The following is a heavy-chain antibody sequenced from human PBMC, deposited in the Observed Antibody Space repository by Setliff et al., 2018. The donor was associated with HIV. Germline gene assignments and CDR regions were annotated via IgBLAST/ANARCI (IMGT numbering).Heavy chain of an antibody. V-gene: IGHV7-4-1*02. J-gene: IGHJ6*03. Sequence: WASVKVSCKASGYSFSRFSINWVRQAPGQGLEWMGWINTNSWIPTYAQGFTGRFVFSLDTTVRTAYLEISDLRADDTGVYYCARDSSEYFDFSSGDFHYMDVWGKGTTVTVSS. CDR1: GYSFSRFS. CDR3: ARDSSEYFDFSSGDFHYMDV. D-gene: IGHD3-3*01. CDR2: INTNSWIP.